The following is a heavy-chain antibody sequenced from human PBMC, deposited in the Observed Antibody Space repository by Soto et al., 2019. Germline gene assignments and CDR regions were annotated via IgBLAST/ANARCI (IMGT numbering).Heavy chain of an antibody. CDR2: IHYSGTT. J-gene: IGHJ4*02. CDR3: AAGEASSRNLAPYYLDF. Sequence: QGKGLEWIGYIHYSGTTSFFPSYNPSLRSRVTISEDTSKNQFSLKLLSVTTADTAVYFCAAGEASSRNLAPYYLDFWGQGTLVTVSS. V-gene: IGHV4-59*01. D-gene: IGHD6-13*01.